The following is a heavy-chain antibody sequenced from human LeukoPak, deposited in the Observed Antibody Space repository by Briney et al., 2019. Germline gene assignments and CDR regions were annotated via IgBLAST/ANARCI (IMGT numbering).Heavy chain of an antibody. CDR1: GFTFSNYA. J-gene: IGHJ4*02. Sequence: GGSLRLPCAASGFTFSNYAIHWVRQAPGKGLEWVSIVGGSGVKTYYADSVKGRFTISRDNSKNTVYLRMNSLRAEDTAVYYCAKRGDCSGTCTYDYWGQGTLVTVSS. D-gene: IGHD2-2*01. CDR3: AKRGDCSGTCTYDY. CDR2: VGGSGVKT. V-gene: IGHV3-23*01.